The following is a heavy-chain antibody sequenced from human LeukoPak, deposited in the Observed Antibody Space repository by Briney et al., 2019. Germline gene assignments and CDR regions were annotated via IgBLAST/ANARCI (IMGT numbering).Heavy chain of an antibody. CDR2: LKSKTDGGTT. J-gene: IGHJ4*02. Sequence: PGGSLRLSCAASGFTFSNAWMSWVRQAPGKGLEWVGRLKSKTDGGTTDYAAPVKGRFTTSRDDSKNTLYLQMNSLKTEDTAVYYCTTDGGIVVVPAADNTNFDYWGQGTLVTVSS. D-gene: IGHD2-2*01. CDR3: TTDGGIVVVPAADNTNFDY. V-gene: IGHV3-15*01. CDR1: GFTFSNAW.